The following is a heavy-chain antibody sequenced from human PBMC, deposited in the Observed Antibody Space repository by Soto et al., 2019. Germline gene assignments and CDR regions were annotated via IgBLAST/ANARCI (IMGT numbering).Heavy chain of an antibody. CDR2: INHSGST. V-gene: IGHV4-34*01. CDR1: GGSISGYY. D-gene: IGHD1-26*01. CDR3: ATAGYSGYGMDV. Sequence: PSETLSLTCTVSGGSISGYYWSWIRQPPGKGREWIGEINHSGSTNYNPSLKSRVTISVDTSKNQFSLKLSSVTAADTAVYYCATAGYSGYGMDVWGQGTTVTVSS. J-gene: IGHJ6*02.